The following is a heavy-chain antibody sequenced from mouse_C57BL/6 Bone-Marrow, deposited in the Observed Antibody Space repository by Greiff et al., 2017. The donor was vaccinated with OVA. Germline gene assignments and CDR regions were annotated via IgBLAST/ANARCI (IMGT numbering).Heavy chain of an antibody. Sequence: QVQLKESGPGLVQPSQSLSITCTVSGFSLTSYGVHWVRQSPGKGLEWLGVIWSGGSTDYNAAFISRLSISKDNSKSQVFFKMNSLQADDTAIYYCANNYYGSSYAWFAYWGQGTLVTVSA. D-gene: IGHD1-1*01. J-gene: IGHJ3*01. CDR1: GFSLTSYG. V-gene: IGHV2-2*01. CDR3: ANNYYGSSYAWFAY. CDR2: IWSGGST.